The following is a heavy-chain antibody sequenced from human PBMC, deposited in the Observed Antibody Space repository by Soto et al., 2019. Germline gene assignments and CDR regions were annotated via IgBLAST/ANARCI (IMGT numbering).Heavy chain of an antibody. D-gene: IGHD6-13*01. CDR2: IYPGDHET. CDR1: GYTFSNFW. Sequence: GESLKISCQCSGYTFSNFWIGWVRQLPGQGLEWMGVIYPGDHETRYSPSFLGKVTISAETSINTAYLQWSSLEASDSAFYFCARSPRSSPYFDFWGQGALVTVSS. J-gene: IGHJ4*02. CDR3: ARSPRSSPYFDF. V-gene: IGHV5-51*01.